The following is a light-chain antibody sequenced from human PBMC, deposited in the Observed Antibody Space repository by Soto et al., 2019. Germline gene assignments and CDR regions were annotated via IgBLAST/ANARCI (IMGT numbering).Light chain of an antibody. Sequence: EIVLTQSPATLSLSPGERATLSCRASQSVSSYLAWYQQKPGQAPRLLIYDASNRATGIPVRFSGSGSGTDFTLTISSLEPEDFAVYYCQQLSNWPPYTFGQGTKLEIK. J-gene: IGKJ2*01. CDR1: QSVSSY. CDR2: DAS. CDR3: QQLSNWPPYT. V-gene: IGKV3-11*01.